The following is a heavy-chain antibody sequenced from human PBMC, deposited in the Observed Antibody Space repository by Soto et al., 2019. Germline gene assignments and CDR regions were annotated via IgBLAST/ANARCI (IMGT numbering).Heavy chain of an antibody. CDR3: ARLGEYYQSLDP. Sequence: SETLSLTCTVSSDSISSSSYTWGWIRQSPGKGLEWIGYIYYSGTTSYNPSLKSRVTLSLETSKSQFSLRLSSVTASDTAVYYCARLGEYYQSLDPWGQGTLVTVSS. J-gene: IGHJ5*02. CDR2: IYYSGTT. CDR1: SDSISSSSYT. V-gene: IGHV4-61*05. D-gene: IGHD2-2*01.